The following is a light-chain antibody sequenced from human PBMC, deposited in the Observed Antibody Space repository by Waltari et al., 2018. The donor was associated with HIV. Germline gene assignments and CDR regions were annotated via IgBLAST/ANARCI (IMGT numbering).Light chain of an antibody. V-gene: IGLV2-18*02. CDR2: EVS. Sequence: QSALTQPPSVSGSPGQSVTISCPGTRSDVGNYNRVPWYQQPPGSAPKLMIYEVSNRPSGVPRRFSGSKSGNTASLTISGLQAEDEADYYCSSYTSSNTFVVFGGGTKLTVL. CDR3: SSYTSSNTFVV. J-gene: IGLJ2*01. CDR1: RSDVGNYNR.